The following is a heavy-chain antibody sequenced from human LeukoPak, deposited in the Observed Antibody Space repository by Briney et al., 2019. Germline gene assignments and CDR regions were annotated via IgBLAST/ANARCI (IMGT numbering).Heavy chain of an antibody. CDR3: ARGGIAVAGTDYFDY. J-gene: IGHJ4*02. CDR2: INPNSGGT. Sequence: GASVKVSCKASGYTFTSYGISWVRQAPGQGLEWMGWINPNSGGTNYAQKFQGRVTMTRDTSISTAYMELSRLRSDDMAVYYCARGGIAVAGTDYFDYWGQGTLVTVSS. D-gene: IGHD6-19*01. CDR1: GYTFTSYG. V-gene: IGHV1-2*02.